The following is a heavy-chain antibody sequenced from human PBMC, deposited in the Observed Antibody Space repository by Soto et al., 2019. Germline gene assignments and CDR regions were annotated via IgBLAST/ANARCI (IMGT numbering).Heavy chain of an antibody. CDR1: GFTFSTYW. CDR3: ARATGSNNPFDS. Sequence: EVQLVESGGGLVQPGGSLRLSCAASGFTFSTYWMHWVRQGPGRGLVWVSRISSDGSSTTYADSVKGRFTTSRDNARNILYLQMDSLRAEDTAIYYCARATGSNNPFDSWGQGTLVTVSS. CDR2: ISSDGSST. V-gene: IGHV3-74*01. J-gene: IGHJ4*02. D-gene: IGHD2-15*01.